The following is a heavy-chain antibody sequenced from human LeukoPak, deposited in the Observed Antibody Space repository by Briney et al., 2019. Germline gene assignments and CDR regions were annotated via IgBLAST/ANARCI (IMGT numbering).Heavy chain of an antibody. D-gene: IGHD4-17*01. CDR1: GGSFSGYY. CDR2: INHSGST. Sequence: SETLSLICAVYGGSFSGYYWSWIRQPPGKGLEWIGEINHSGSTNYNPSLKSRVTISVDTSKNQFSLKLSSVTAADTAVYYCARRLTVTASFDYWGQGTLVTVSS. CDR3: ARRLTVTASFDY. J-gene: IGHJ4*02. V-gene: IGHV4-34*01.